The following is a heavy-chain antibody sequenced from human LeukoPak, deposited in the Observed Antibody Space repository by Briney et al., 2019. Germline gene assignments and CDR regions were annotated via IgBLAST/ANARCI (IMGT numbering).Heavy chain of an antibody. CDR2: IKLDGSET. J-gene: IGHJ4*02. V-gene: IGHV3-7*01. Sequence: GGSLRLSCAASGFTYNKCWMTWVRQAPGKGLEWVANIKLDGSETYYVDSVKDRFTISRDNTQNSLYLQMNSLRAEDTAVYYCARDQTPYYWGQGTLVTVSS. CDR1: GFTYNKCW. CDR3: ARDQTPYY.